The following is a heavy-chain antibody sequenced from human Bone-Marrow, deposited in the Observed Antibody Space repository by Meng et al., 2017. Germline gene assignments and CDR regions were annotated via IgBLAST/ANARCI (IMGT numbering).Heavy chain of an antibody. D-gene: IGHD5-12*01. V-gene: IGHV3-74*01. CDR2: INSDGSST. J-gene: IGHJ4*02. CDR1: GFTFSSYW. CDR3: ARDGAYSGYDYGFRY. Sequence: GGSLRLSGAASGFTFSSYWMHWVRQAPGKGLVWVSRINSDGSSTSYADSVKGRFTISRDNAKNTLYLQMNSLRAEDTAVYYCARDGAYSGYDYGFRYWGQGTLVTVSS.